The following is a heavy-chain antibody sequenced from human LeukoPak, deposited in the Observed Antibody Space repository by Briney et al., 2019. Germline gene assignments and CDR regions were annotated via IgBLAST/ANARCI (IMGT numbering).Heavy chain of an antibody. J-gene: IGHJ5*02. CDR3: ARADCSSSTCYLRRSWFDP. Sequence: GGSLRLSCAGSGFSVNYYDMNWVRQAPGKGLKWVSSISPKSDFIYYSDSVRGRFTISSDNAENSLYLQKNSLRAEDTAVYYCARADCSSSTCYLRRSWFDPWGQGTLVTVSS. D-gene: IGHD2-2*01. CDR1: GFSVNYYD. V-gene: IGHV3-21*01. CDR2: ISPKSDFI.